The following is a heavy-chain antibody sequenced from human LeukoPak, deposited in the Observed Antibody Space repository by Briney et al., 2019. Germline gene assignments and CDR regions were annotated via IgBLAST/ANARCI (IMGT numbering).Heavy chain of an antibody. D-gene: IGHD6-13*01. CDR1: GYTFTSYD. CDR3: ARELIAAACDY. Sequence: ASVTVSCKASGYTFTSYDINWVRQAPGQGLEWMGWINPNSGGTNYAQKFQGRVTMTRDTSISTAYMELSRLRSDDTAVYYCARELIAAACDYWGQGTLVTVSS. J-gene: IGHJ4*02. V-gene: IGHV1-2*02. CDR2: INPNSGGT.